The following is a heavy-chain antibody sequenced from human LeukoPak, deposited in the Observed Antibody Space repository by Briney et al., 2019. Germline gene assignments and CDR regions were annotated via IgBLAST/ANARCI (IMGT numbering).Heavy chain of an antibody. J-gene: IGHJ5*02. D-gene: IGHD1-26*01. CDR3: AKGGYSTPFDP. V-gene: IGHV3-23*01. CDR1: GFTFSNYA. CDR2: IRGSDRET. Sequence: PGGSLRLSCAASGFTFSNYAMSWVRQAPGKGLEWVSTIRGSDRETYYADSVKGRFTVSRGNSKNTLYLQMNSLRAEDTALYYCAKGGYSTPFDPWGQGTLVTVSS.